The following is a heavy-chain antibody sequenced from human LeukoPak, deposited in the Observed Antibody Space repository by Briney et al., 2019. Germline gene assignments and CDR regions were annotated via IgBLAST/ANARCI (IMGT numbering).Heavy chain of an antibody. V-gene: IGHV3-30*18. CDR3: AKSSCSSTSCSRIDY. Sequence: GGSLRLSCAASGFTFSDYYMSWIRQAPGKGLEWVAVISYDGSNKYYTDSVKGRFTISRDNSKNTLYLQMNSLRAEDTAVYYCAKSSCSSTSCSRIDYWGQGTLVTVSS. CDR1: GFTFSDYY. CDR2: ISYDGSNK. J-gene: IGHJ4*02. D-gene: IGHD2-2*01.